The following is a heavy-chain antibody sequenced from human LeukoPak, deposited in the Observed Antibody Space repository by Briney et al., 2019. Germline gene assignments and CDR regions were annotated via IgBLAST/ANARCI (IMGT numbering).Heavy chain of an antibody. CDR2: IQNYGSNK. D-gene: IGHD6-19*01. J-gene: IGHJ5*02. CDR1: GLTFNNYG. V-gene: IGHV3-30*02. CDR3: AKWSGRGRYDWFDP. Sequence: PGGPLRLSCAASGLTFNNYGMHCVRQAPGKGLESVAFIQNYGSNKNYADSVKGRFIISRDNSKNTLYMQMNSLRVEDTAVYYCAKWSGRGRYDWFDPLGQGTLVSVSS.